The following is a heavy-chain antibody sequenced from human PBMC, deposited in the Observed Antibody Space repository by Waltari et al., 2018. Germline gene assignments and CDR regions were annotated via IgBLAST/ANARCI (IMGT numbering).Heavy chain of an antibody. Sequence: QVQLVESGGGVVQPGGSLRLSWAAYGFTFSSYGLHWIRQAPGKGLEWVAFIRYDVSNKYYADSVKGRVTISRDKSKNTLYLQMNSLRAEDTAVYYCAKDHRGSSGYCDYWGQGTLVTVSS. CDR3: AKDHRGSSGYCDY. J-gene: IGHJ4*02. CDR2: IRYDVSNK. CDR1: GFTFSSYG. D-gene: IGHD3-22*01. V-gene: IGHV3-30*02.